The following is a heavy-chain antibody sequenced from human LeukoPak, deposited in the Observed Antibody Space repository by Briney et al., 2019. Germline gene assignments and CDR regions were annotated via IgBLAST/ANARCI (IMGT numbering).Heavy chain of an antibody. J-gene: IGHJ4*02. CDR1: GGSISSYY. V-gene: IGHV4-59*08. D-gene: IGHD6-13*01. CDR2: IYYSGST. CDR3: ARHWDSSSWYYFDY. Sequence: TSETLSLTCTVSGGSISSYYWSWIRQPPGKGLEWIGYIYYSGSTNYNPSLKSRVTISVDTSKNQFSLKLSSVTAADTAVYYCARHWDSSSWYYFDYWDQGTLVTVSS.